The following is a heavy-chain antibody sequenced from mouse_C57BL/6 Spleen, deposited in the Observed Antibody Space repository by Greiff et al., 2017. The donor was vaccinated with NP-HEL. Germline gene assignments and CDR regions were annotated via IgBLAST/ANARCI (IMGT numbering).Heavy chain of an antibody. Sequence: VKLMESGPELVRPGVSVKISCKGSGYTFTDYAMHWVKQSHAKSLEWIGVISTYYGDATYNQKFKDKATMTVDKSSSTAYMELARLTSEDSAVYYCARYDGSSYWYFDVWGTGTTVTVSS. CDR1: GYTFTDYA. CDR2: ISTYYGDA. D-gene: IGHD1-1*01. CDR3: ARYDGSSYWYFDV. V-gene: IGHV1-67*01. J-gene: IGHJ1*03.